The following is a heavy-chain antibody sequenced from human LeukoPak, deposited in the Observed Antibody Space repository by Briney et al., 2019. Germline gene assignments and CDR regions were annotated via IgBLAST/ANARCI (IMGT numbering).Heavy chain of an antibody. J-gene: IGHJ4*02. V-gene: IGHV4-59*01. CDR2: IYYSGST. D-gene: IGHD3-10*01. CDR1: CGSISSYY. CDR3: ARTYYYGSGSYSLFDY. Sequence: SQTLSLTCTVSCGSISSYYWSWIRQPPGKGLEWIGYIYYSGSTNYNPSLKSRVTISVDTSKNQFSLKLSSVTAADTAVYYCARTYYYGSGSYSLFDYWGQGTLVTLSS.